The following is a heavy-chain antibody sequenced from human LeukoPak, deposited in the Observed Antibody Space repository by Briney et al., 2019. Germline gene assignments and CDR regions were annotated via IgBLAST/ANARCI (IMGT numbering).Heavy chain of an antibody. V-gene: IGHV1-2*06. CDR1: GYTFTGYY. CDR3: ARDSAYCSSTSCYPKTNWYFDL. J-gene: IGHJ2*01. Sequence: GASVKVSCKASGYTFTGYYMHWVRQAPGQGLEWMGRINPNSGGTNYAQKFQGRVTMTRDTSISTAYMELSRLRSDDTAVYYCARDSAYCSSTSCYPKTNWYFDLWGRGTLVTVSS. CDR2: INPNSGGT. D-gene: IGHD2-2*01.